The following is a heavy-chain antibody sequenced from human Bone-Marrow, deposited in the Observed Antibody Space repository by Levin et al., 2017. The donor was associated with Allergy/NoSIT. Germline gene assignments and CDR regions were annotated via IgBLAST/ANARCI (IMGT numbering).Heavy chain of an antibody. V-gene: IGHV3-30*18. CDR1: GFNFNNYG. Sequence: GGSLRLSCAASGFNFNNYGLHWVRQGPGKGLEWVSFISYDGGKKYYADSVKGRFTISRDNSKNSLFLQMNSLRVDDTAIYYCAKDDGDGYNGVDYWGQGTLVIVSS. CDR3: AKDDGDGYNGVDY. D-gene: IGHD5-24*01. J-gene: IGHJ4*02. CDR2: ISYDGGKK.